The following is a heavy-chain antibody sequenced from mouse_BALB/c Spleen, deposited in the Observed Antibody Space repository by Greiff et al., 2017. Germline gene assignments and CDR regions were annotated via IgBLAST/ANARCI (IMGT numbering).Heavy chain of an antibody. Sequence: DVKLQESGPGLVKPSQSLSLTCTVTGYSITSDYAWNWIRQFPGNKLEWMGYISYSGSTSYNPSLKSRISITRDTSKNQFFLQLNSVTTEDTATYYCARDRGRGFAYWGQGTLVTVSA. CDR1: GYSITSDYA. V-gene: IGHV3-2*02. CDR3: ARDRGRGFAY. D-gene: IGHD3-1*01. CDR2: ISYSGST. J-gene: IGHJ3*01.